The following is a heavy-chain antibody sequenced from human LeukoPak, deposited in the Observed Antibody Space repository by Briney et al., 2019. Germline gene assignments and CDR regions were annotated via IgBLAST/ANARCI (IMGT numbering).Heavy chain of an antibody. J-gene: IGHJ5*02. D-gene: IGHD3-10*01. CDR3: ARGGSTSYREFLYNWFDP. V-gene: IGHV4-59*01. CDR2: IYYSGST. Sequence: SETLSPTCTVSGGSISSYYWSWIRQPPGNGLEWIGYIYYSGSTNCNPSLKSRVTISVDTSKNQFSLKLSSVTAADTAVYYCARGGSTSYREFLYNWFDPWGQGTLVTVSS. CDR1: GGSISSYY.